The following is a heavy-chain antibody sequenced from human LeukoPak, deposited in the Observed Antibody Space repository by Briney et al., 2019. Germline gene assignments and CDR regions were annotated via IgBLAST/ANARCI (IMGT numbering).Heavy chain of an antibody. D-gene: IGHD3-22*01. V-gene: IGHV3-23*01. Sequence: GGSLRLSCAASGFTFSSYAMSWVRQAPGKGPEWVSGISGNGASTHYADSVKGRFTIFRDNSKNTLYLQMNSLRAEDTAAYYCAKEDYANSGYYYHYWGQGTLVTVSS. CDR2: ISGNGAST. J-gene: IGHJ4*02. CDR1: GFTFSSYA. CDR3: AKEDYANSGYYYHY.